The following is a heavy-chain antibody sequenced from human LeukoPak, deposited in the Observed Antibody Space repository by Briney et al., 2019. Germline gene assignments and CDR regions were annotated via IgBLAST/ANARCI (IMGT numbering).Heavy chain of an antibody. D-gene: IGHD6-13*01. CDR2: INHSGST. V-gene: IGHV4-34*01. CDR3: ARAAAAGNDY. J-gene: IGHJ4*02. Sequence: PSETLSLTCAVYGGSFSGYYWSWIRQPPGKGLEWIGEINHSGSTNYNPSLKSRVTISVDTSKNQFSLKLSSATAADTAVYYCARAAAAGNDYWGQGTLVTVSS. CDR1: GGSFSGYY.